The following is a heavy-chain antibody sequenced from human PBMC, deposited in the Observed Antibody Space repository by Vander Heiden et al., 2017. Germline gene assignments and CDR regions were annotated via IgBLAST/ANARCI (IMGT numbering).Heavy chain of an antibody. J-gene: IGHJ4*02. CDR1: GFPFSSKW. D-gene: IGHD6-6*01. V-gene: IGHV3-7*01. CDR3: ARRRAVAARTIFDS. Sequence: EVHLVEAGGGLVQRGGSLRLSCAASGFPFSSKWMSWVRQAPGKGLEWVANINEGGSEEYYVDSVKGRFTISRDNAKNSLFLQMNSLRAEDTAVYYCARRRAVAARTIFDSWGQGTLVTVSS. CDR2: INEGGSEE.